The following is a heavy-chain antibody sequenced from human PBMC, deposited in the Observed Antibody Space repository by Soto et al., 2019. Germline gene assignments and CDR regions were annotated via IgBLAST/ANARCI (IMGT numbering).Heavy chain of an antibody. CDR2: VTNTGDT. V-gene: IGHV3-13*01. CDR3: TRSDILDV. CDR1: GFVFSTYD. Sequence: GGSLRLSCAASGFVFSTYDMHWVRQVTGQGLEWVATVTNTGDTHYSDSVRGRSTISRENANNFFYLQMNNLRAGDTAVHYCTRSDILDVWGQGTTVTVSS. D-gene: IGHD3-9*01. J-gene: IGHJ6*02.